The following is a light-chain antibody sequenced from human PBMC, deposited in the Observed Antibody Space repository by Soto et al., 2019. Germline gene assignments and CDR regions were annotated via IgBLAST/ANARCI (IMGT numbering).Light chain of an antibody. CDR2: AAS. J-gene: IGKJ1*01. CDR1: QGISNY. Sequence: DIEMTQSPSSLSASVGDRVTITCRASQGISNYLAWYQQRPGKVPKLLIYAASTLQSGVPSRFSGSVSGTDFTLTISSLQPEDVATYYCQKYDSAPWTFGQGTEVEIK. CDR3: QKYDSAPWT. V-gene: IGKV1-27*01.